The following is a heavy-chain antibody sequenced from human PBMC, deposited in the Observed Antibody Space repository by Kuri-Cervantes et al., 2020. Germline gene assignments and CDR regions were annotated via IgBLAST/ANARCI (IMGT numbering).Heavy chain of an antibody. J-gene: IGHJ5*02. D-gene: IGHD6-6*01. CDR1: GGSFSGYY. Sequence: GSLRLSCAVYGGSFSGYYWGWIRQPPGKGLEWIGSIYYSGSTYYNPSLKSRVTISVDTSKNQFSLKLSSVTAADTAVYYCARESEYSSSSVFDPWGQGTLVTVSS. CDR2: IYYSGST. V-gene: IGHV4-34*01. CDR3: ARESEYSSSSVFDP.